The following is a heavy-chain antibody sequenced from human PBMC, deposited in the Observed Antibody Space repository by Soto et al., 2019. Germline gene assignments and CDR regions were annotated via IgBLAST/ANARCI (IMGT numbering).Heavy chain of an antibody. CDR3: AKDMKPDCSSTSCYGPFDY. CDR1: GFTFDDYA. J-gene: IGHJ4*02. D-gene: IGHD2-2*01. V-gene: IGHV3-9*01. CDR2: ISWNSGSI. Sequence: EVQLVESGGGLVQPGRSLRLSCAASGFTFDDYAMHWVRQVPGKGLEWVSGISWNSGSIGYADSVKGRFTISRDNAKNSLYLQMNSLRAEDTALYYCAKDMKPDCSSTSCYGPFDYWGQGTLVTVSS.